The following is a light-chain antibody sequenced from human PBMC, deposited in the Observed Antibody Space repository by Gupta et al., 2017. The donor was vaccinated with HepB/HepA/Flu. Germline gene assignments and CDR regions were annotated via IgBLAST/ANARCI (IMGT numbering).Light chain of an antibody. J-gene: IGKJ3*01. CDR3: IQGIPLLF. Sequence: DIVMTQTPLSLSVTPGQPASISCKSSQSLLHSDGKTYLYWYLQKPGQSPQLMIYEGSSRCSGVTDRFSGSGEGKDFTLKSSRGEDEDVGVYYGIQGIPLLFFGHGTXVDIK. V-gene: IGKV2-29*01. CDR1: QSLLHSDGKTY. CDR2: EGS.